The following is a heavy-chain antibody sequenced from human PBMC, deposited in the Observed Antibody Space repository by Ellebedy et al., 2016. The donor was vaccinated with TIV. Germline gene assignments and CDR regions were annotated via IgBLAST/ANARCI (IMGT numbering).Heavy chain of an antibody. CDR2: ISGSSTYI. CDR1: GFTFSSYT. CDR3: ARGRGGSTGSDYFDY. Sequence: GESLKISCAASGFTFSSYTMNWVRQAPGKGLEWVSSISGSSTYIYYADSGKGRFAISRDNAKNSLYLQMNSLRAEDTAVDYCARGRGGSTGSDYFDYWGQGTLVTVSS. V-gene: IGHV3-21*01. D-gene: IGHD2-2*01. J-gene: IGHJ4*02.